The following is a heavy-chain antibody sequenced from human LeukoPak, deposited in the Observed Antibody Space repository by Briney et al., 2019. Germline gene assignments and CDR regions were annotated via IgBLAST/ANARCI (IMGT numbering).Heavy chain of an antibody. CDR1: GYTFTSYG. Sequence: AASVKVSCKASGYTFTSYGISWVRQAPGQGLEWMGWISAYNGNTNYAQKLQGRVTMTTDTSTSTAYMELRSLRSDDTAVYYCARDHHYYGSGSQPSDYWGQGTLVTVSS. D-gene: IGHD3-10*01. V-gene: IGHV1-18*01. J-gene: IGHJ4*02. CDR2: ISAYNGNT. CDR3: ARDHHYYGSGSQPSDY.